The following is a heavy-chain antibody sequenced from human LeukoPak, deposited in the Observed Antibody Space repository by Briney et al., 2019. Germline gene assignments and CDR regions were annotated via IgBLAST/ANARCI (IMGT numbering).Heavy chain of an antibody. CDR3: AREAPMVRGVKAGPNDY. J-gene: IGHJ4*02. CDR2: IIPILGIA. V-gene: IGHV1-69*04. CDR1: GGTFSSYA. D-gene: IGHD3-10*01. Sequence: ASVKVSCKASGGTFSSYAISWVRQAPGQGLEWMGRIIPILGIANYVQKFQGRVTITADKSTSTAYMELSSLRSEDTAVYYCAREAPMVRGVKAGPNDYWGQGTLVTVSS.